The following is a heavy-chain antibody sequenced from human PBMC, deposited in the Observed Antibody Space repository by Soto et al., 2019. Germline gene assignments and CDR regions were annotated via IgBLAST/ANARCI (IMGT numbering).Heavy chain of an antibody. V-gene: IGHV1-69*13. D-gene: IGHD3-16*01. CDR1: GGTFSSYA. CDR2: IIPIFGTA. Sequence: EASVKVSCKASGGTFSSYAISWVRQAPGQGLEWMGGIIPIFGTANYAQKFQGRVTITADESTSTACMELSSLRSEDTAVYYCARESGYHGPGWGIDYWGQGTLVTVSS. CDR3: ARESGYHGPGWGIDY. J-gene: IGHJ4*02.